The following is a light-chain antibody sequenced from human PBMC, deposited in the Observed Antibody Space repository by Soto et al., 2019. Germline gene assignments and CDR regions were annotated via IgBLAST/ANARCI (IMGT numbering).Light chain of an antibody. Sequence: QSVLTQPPSASGTPGQRVTISWSGSSSHIGSNTVNWYQQLPGTAPKLLIYSNNQRPSGVPDRFSGSKSGTSASLAISGLQSEDEADYYCAAWDDSLNAVVFGGGTKLTVL. V-gene: IGLV1-44*01. CDR3: AAWDDSLNAVV. CDR1: SSHIGSNT. CDR2: SNN. J-gene: IGLJ2*01.